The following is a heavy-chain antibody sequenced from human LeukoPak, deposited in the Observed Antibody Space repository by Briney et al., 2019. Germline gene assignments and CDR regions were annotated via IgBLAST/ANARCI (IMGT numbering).Heavy chain of an antibody. CDR2: IYYSGST. J-gene: IGHJ4*02. Sequence: SETLSLTCTVSGGSISSYYWSWIRQPPGKGLEWIGYIYYSGSTNFNPSLKSRVTISVDTSKNQFSLKLSSVTAADTAVYYCARGGPDSYNFYFDYWGQGTLVTVSS. V-gene: IGHV4-59*01. CDR3: ARGGPDSYNFYFDY. D-gene: IGHD5-24*01. CDR1: GGSISSYY.